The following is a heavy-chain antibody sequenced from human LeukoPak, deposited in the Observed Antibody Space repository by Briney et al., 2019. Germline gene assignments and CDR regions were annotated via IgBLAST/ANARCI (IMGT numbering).Heavy chain of an antibody. Sequence: SETLSLTCTVSGGSISSYYWSWIRQPPGKGLEWIGYIYHSGSTNYNPSLKSRVTISVDTSKNQFSLKLSSVTAADTAVYYCARDSGYSYGYGLYYYYMDVWGKGTTVTVSS. J-gene: IGHJ6*03. CDR3: ARDSGYSYGYGLYYYYMDV. CDR2: IYHSGST. CDR1: GGSISSYY. V-gene: IGHV4-59*01. D-gene: IGHD5-18*01.